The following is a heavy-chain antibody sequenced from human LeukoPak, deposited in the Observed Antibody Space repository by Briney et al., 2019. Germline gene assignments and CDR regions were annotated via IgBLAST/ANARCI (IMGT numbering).Heavy chain of an antibody. V-gene: IGHV3-30-3*01. CDR2: ISSDGSNK. D-gene: IGHD6-19*01. J-gene: IGHJ4*02. Sequence: GRSLRLSCAAAGFTFSSHAMHWVRQAPDKGLEWVAVISSDGSNKYYADSVKGRVTISRDNSKNTLYLQMNSLIGEDTAVYYCARAHTSGWYYFDYWGQGTLVTVSS. CDR3: ARAHTSGWYYFDY. CDR1: GFTFSSHA.